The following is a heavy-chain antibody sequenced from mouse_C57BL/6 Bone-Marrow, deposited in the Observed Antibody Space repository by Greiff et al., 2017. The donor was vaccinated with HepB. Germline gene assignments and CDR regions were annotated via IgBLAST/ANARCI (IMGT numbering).Heavy chain of an antibody. V-gene: IGHV1-15*01. CDR3: TRSDDGYYRYWFAY. CDR1: GYTFTDYE. CDR2: IDPETGGT. D-gene: IGHD2-3*01. Sequence: QVQLQQSGAELVRPGASVTLSCKASGYTFTDYEMHWVKQTPVHGLEWIGAIDPETGGTAYNQKFKGKVILTADKSSSTAYMELRSLTSEDSAVYNCTRSDDGYYRYWFAYWGQGTLVTVSA. J-gene: IGHJ3*01.